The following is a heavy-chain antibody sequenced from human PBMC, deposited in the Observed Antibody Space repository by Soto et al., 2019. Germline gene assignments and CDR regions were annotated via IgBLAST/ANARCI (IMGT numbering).Heavy chain of an antibody. CDR2: IYYSGST. CDR3: ARGGVTKNAFDI. D-gene: IGHD2-8*01. CDR1: GGSISSSSYY. J-gene: IGHJ3*02. V-gene: IGHV4-39*01. Sequence: SETLSLTCTVSGGSISSSSYYWGWIRQPPGKGLEWIGSIYYSGSTYYNPSLKSRVTISVDTSKNQFSLKLSSVTAADTAVYYCARGGVTKNAFDIWGQGTMITVSS.